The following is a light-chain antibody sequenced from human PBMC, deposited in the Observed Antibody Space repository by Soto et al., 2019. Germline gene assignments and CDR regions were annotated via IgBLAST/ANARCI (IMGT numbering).Light chain of an antibody. CDR1: SSDVGAYNY. J-gene: IGLJ1*01. V-gene: IGLV2-14*01. CDR3: SSYTRTSTYV. Sequence: QSVLTQPASVSGPPGQSITISCTGTSSDVGAYNYVSWYQQYPGKAPRLIIYHVSNLPSGVSDRFSGSKSGSSASLTISGLQAEDEADYYCSSYTRTSTYVFGTGTKVTVL. CDR2: HVS.